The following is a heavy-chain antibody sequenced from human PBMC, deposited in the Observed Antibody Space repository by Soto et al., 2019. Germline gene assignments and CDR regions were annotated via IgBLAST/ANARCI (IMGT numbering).Heavy chain of an antibody. CDR3: ARIRGYSSPGYYYYGMDV. J-gene: IGHJ6*02. CDR2: ISAYNGNT. Sequence: ASVKVSCKASGYTFTSYGISWVRQAPGQGLEWMGWISAYNGNTNYAQKLQGRVTMTTDTSTSTAYMELRSLRSDDTAVYYCARIRGYSSPGYYYYGMDVWGQGTTVTVSS. D-gene: IGHD5-18*01. CDR1: GYTFTSYG. V-gene: IGHV1-18*01.